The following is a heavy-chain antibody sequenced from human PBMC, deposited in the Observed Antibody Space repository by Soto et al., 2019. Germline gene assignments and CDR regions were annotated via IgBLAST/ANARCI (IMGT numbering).Heavy chain of an antibody. J-gene: IGHJ4*02. CDR2: INPSDGTT. Sequence: ASVKVSCKASGYTFTTYNMHWVRQAPGQGPEWMGVINPSDGTTSLAQGFQGRVTMTRDTSTSTAYMELRGLRSDDTAIYYCARGVIVLVLADMSSFYNCGQGTLLPVSS. D-gene: IGHD2-21*01. CDR3: ARGVIVLVLADMSSFYN. V-gene: IGHV1-46*01. CDR1: GYTFTTYN.